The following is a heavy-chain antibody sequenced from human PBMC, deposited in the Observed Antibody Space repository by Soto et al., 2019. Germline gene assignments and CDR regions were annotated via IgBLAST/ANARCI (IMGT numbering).Heavy chain of an antibody. J-gene: IGHJ6*02. D-gene: IGHD6-19*01. CDR2: IYSSGSA. Sequence: SETLSLTCTVSGDSVSSGGYYWSWIRQPPGKGLEWIGYIYSSGSANYNPSLKSRVTISRDTSKNQISLKVASVTAADAAGYYCARGFSSVSMDAWGQGTTVTVSS. CDR1: GDSVSSGGYY. V-gene: IGHV4-61*08. CDR3: ARGFSSVSMDA.